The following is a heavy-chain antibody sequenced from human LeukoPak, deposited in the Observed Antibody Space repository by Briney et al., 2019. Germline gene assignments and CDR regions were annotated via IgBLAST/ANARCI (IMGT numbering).Heavy chain of an antibody. J-gene: IGHJ4*02. Sequence: GGSLRLSCAASGFTFSSYAMTWVRQAPGKGLEWVSTISATSGRISYAASVSGRFTISRDNSKNTLYLEMNSLRDEDAAVYYCAKDPAAVFASSAWNRVFYFDYWGRGTLVTVSS. CDR2: ISATSGRI. CDR3: AKDPAAVFASSAWNRVFYFDY. D-gene: IGHD1/OR15-1a*01. V-gene: IGHV3-23*01. CDR1: GFTFSSYA.